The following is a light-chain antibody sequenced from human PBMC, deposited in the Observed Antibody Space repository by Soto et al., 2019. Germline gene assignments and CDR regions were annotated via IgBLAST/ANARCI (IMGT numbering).Light chain of an antibody. V-gene: IGKV3-15*01. CDR1: DSVRRN. CDR2: GAS. Sequence: IVMTQSPATLSVSLGERATLSCRASDSVRRNLAWYQQKPGQAPRLLIYGASARATGIPVRFSGSGSGTEFTLTVSSLQSEDFAVYYCQQYNSWPLTLGGGTKVEIK. CDR3: QQYNSWPLT. J-gene: IGKJ4*01.